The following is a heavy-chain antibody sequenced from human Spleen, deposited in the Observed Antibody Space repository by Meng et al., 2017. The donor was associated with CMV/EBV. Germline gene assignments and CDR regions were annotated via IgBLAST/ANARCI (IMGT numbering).Heavy chain of an antibody. CDR2: INPGGGST. V-gene: IGHV1-46*01. J-gene: IGHJ4*02. D-gene: IGHD2-21*02. CDR3: ARDCGGDCYSPDY. Sequence: KASGYAFTSCCMHWVRQAPGQGLEWMGIINPGGGSTSYAQEFQGRVTMTRDTSTSTVYMELSSLRSEDTAVYYCARDCGGDCYSPDYWGQGTLVTVSS. CDR1: GYAFTSCC.